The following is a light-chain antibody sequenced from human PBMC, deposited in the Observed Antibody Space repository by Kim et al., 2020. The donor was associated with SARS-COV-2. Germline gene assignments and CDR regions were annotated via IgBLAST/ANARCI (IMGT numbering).Light chain of an antibody. CDR2: AVN. CDR3: SSYTSSTTLPYV. J-gene: IGLJ1*01. CDR1: SSDVGGYHY. Sequence: QSALTQPASVSGSPGQSITISCTGTSSDVGGYHYVSWYQQYPGKAPKLMIYAVNNRPSGVSNRFSGSKSGNTASLTISGLQAEDEADYYCSSYTSSTTLPYVFGTGTKVTVL. V-gene: IGLV2-14*01.